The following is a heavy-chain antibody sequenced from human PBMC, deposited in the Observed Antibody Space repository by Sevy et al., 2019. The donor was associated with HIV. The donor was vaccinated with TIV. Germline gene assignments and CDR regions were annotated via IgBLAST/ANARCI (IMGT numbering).Heavy chain of an antibody. J-gene: IGHJ6*02. CDR2: IKSKPDGGTT. CDR1: GFTFSNYV. V-gene: IGHV3-15*01. Sequence: GGSLRLSCAASGFTFSNYVMSWVRQAPGKGLEWVGRIKSKPDGGTTDYAAPVKGRFTISRDDSKNTVYLQMNSLKTEDTAVYYCATDPIIVLLVTDGMDVWGQGTTVTVSS. CDR3: ATDPIIVLLVTDGMDV. D-gene: IGHD2-8*02.